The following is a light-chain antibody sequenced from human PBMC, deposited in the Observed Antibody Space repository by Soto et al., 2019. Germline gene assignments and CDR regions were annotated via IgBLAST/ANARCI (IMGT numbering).Light chain of an antibody. CDR2: DVT. J-gene: IGLJ1*01. Sequence: QSVLTQPASVSGSPGQSITVSCTGTSSDVGGYNYVSWYQQHPGKAPRLMIYDVTNRPSGVSNRFSGCKSGNTASLTISGLQAEDEADYYCSSYRRGSTYVFGTGTKVTVL. CDR1: SSDVGGYNY. CDR3: SSYRRGSTYV. V-gene: IGLV2-14*01.